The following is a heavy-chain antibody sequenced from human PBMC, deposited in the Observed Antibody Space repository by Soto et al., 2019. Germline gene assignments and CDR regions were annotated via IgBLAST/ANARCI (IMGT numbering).Heavy chain of an antibody. CDR1: GGSFSGYY. V-gene: IGHV4-34*01. Sequence: SETLSLTCAVYGGSFSGYYWSWIRQPPAKGLEWIGEINHSGSTNYNPSLKSRVTISVDTSKNQFSLKLSSVTAADTAVYYCARTNKNWRYYYYYYMDVWGKGATVTVSS. J-gene: IGHJ6*03. D-gene: IGHD1-1*01. CDR2: INHSGST. CDR3: ARTNKNWRYYYYYYMDV.